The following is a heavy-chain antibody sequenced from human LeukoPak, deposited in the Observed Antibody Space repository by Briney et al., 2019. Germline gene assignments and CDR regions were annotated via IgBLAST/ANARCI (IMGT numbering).Heavy chain of an antibody. J-gene: IGHJ4*02. Sequence: SETLSLTCTVSGGSISSGGYYWSWLRQPPGKGLEWFGEINHSGSTNYNPSLKSRVTISVDTSKNQFSLKLSSVTAADTAVYYCARGPEGDYYGSGSYWFDYWGQGTLVTVSS. D-gene: IGHD3-10*01. CDR1: GGSISSGGYY. V-gene: IGHV4-39*07. CDR3: ARGPEGDYYGSGSYWFDY. CDR2: INHSGST.